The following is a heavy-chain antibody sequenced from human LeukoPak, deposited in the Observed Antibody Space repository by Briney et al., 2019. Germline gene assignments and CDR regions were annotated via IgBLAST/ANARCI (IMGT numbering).Heavy chain of an antibody. D-gene: IGHD6-19*01. CDR2: ISGSGGST. V-gene: IGHV3-23*01. CDR3: ATPPLTGNGWYIAF. Sequence: GGSLRLSCAASGFTFSNYAMGWVRQPPGKGLEWVSAISGSGGSTYYADSVKGRFTISRDNSKNTLYLQMNSLRAEDTALYYCATPPLTGNGWYIAFWGQGALVTVSS. CDR1: GFTFSNYA. J-gene: IGHJ4*02.